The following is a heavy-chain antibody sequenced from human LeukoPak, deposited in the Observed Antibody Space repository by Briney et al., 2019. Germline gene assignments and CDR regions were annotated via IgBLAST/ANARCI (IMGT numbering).Heavy chain of an antibody. CDR2: ISAYNGNT. CDR1: GYTFTGYG. CDR3: ARGSVAGTAGY. J-gene: IGHJ4*02. D-gene: IGHD6-19*01. Sequence: ASVKVSCKASGYTFTGYGISWVRQAPGQGLEWMGWISAYNGNTNYAQKLQGRVTLTRDTSTTTVYMELRSLRSDDTAVYYCARGSVAGTAGYWGQGTLVTVSS. V-gene: IGHV1-18*01.